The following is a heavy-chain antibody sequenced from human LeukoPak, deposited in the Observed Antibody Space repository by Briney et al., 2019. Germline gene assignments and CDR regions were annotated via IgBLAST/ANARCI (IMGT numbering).Heavy chain of an antibody. V-gene: IGHV1-3*01. CDR1: GYTFTSYA. D-gene: IGHD6-19*01. J-gene: IGHJ4*02. CDR3: ARLPYSSGWYAFDY. CDR2: INAGNGNT. Sequence: ASVKVSCKASGYTFTSYAMHWVRQAPGQRLEWMGWINAGNGNTKYSQKFQGRVTITRDTSASTAYMELSSLRSGDTAVYYCARLPYSSGWYAFDYWGQGTLVTVSS.